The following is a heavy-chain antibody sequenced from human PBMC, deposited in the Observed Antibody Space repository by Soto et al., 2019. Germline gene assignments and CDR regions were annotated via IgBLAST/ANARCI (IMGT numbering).Heavy chain of an antibody. CDR2: ISWNSGSI. D-gene: IGHD2-15*01. CDR1: GFTFDDYA. CDR3: AKDIVTFTALMDSNAFDI. Sequence: EVQLVESGGGLVQPGRSLRLSCAASGFTFDDYAMHWVRQAPGKGLEWVSGISWNSGSIGYADSVKGRFTISRDNAKNSLYLQMNSLRAEDTALYYCAKDIVTFTALMDSNAFDIWGQGTMVTVSS. V-gene: IGHV3-9*01. J-gene: IGHJ3*02.